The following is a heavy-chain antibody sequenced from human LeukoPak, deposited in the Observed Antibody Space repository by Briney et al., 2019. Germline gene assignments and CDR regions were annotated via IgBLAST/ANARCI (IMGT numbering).Heavy chain of an antibody. D-gene: IGHD6-19*01. J-gene: IGHJ4*02. CDR2: ISSSGTTI. CDR3: ARDAYQYSSGWFFDY. V-gene: IGHV3-48*01. Sequence: PGGSLRLSCAASGFTFSTYTMNWVRQAPGKGLEWVSYISSSGTTIYYADSVKGRFTISRDNAKNSLYLQMNSLRAEDTAVYYCARDAYQYSSGWFFDYWGRGTLVTVSS. CDR1: GFTFSTYT.